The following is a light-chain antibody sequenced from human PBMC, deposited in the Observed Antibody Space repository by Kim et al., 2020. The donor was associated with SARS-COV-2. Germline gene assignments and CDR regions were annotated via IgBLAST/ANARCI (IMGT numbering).Light chain of an antibody. Sequence: SPGERATLSCRTSQSVSSSYLAWYRQRPGQSPSLLIYGASRRATGIPDRFSGSGSGTDYTLTITRLEPEDFAVYYCQQYGSSPWTFGQGTKVDIK. J-gene: IGKJ1*01. V-gene: IGKV3-20*01. CDR1: QSVSSSY. CDR3: QQYGSSPWT. CDR2: GAS.